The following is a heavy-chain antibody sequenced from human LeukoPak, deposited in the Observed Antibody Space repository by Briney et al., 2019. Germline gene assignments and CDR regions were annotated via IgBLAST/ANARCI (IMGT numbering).Heavy chain of an antibody. CDR2: ISDNEGTT. CDR1: GFTFNYYA. Sequence: GGSLRLSCAASGFTFNYYAMSWVRQAPGKGLEWVSGISDNEGTTYYTDSVKGRFTISRDNTKNAVYMQMNNLRADDTAVYFCARHDSFIPYWGQGTLVTVSS. V-gene: IGHV3-23*01. D-gene: IGHD5-18*01. CDR3: ARHDSFIPY. J-gene: IGHJ4*02.